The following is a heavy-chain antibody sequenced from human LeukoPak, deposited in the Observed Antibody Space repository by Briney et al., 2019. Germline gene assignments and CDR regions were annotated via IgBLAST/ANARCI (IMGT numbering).Heavy chain of an antibody. V-gene: IGHV4-39*07. CDR1: GGSISSSYYY. CDR3: ARGPRIAVAMVKVVEYFQH. Sequence: SETLSLTCTVSGGSISSSYYYWGWIRQPPGKGLEWIGSIYYSGSTNYNPSLKSRVTISVDTSKNQFSLKLSSVTAADTAVYYCARGPRIAVAMVKVVEYFQHWGQGTLVTVSS. J-gene: IGHJ1*01. D-gene: IGHD6-19*01. CDR2: IYYSGST.